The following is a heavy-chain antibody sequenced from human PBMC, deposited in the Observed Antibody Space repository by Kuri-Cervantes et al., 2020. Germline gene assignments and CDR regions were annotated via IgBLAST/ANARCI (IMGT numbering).Heavy chain of an antibody. CDR3: AREIGVGVVVAATYLGPNYYYGMDV. Sequence: CPVSGGSISRGSYYWSWIRPPAGKGLEWIGRIYTSGSTNYNPSLKSRVTISVDTSKNQSSLKLSSVTAADTAVYYCAREIGVGVVVAATYLGPNYYYGMDVWGQGTTVTVSS. CDR1: GGSISRGSYY. J-gene: IGHJ6*02. D-gene: IGHD2-15*01. CDR2: IYTSGST. V-gene: IGHV4-61*02.